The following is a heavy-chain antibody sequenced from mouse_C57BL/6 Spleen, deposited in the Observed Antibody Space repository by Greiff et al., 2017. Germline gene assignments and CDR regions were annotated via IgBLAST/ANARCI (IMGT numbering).Heavy chain of an antibody. CDR1: GFTFSSYG. J-gene: IGHJ1*03. CDR2: ISSGGSYT. D-gene: IGHD1-1*01. Sequence: EVMLVESGGDLVKPGGSLKLSCAASGFTFSSYGMSWVRQTPDKRLEWVATISSGGSYTYYPDSVKGRFTISRDNAKNTLYLQMSSLKSEDTAMYYCARQYYYGTSSHEGYFDVWGTGTTVTVSS. V-gene: IGHV5-6*02. CDR3: ARQYYYGTSSHEGYFDV.